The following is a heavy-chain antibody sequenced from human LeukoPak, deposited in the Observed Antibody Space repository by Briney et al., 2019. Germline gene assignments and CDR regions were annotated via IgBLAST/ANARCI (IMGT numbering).Heavy chain of an antibody. CDR2: ISAYNGNT. CDR1: GYTFTSYG. V-gene: IGHV1-18*01. Sequence: ASVKVSCKASGYTFTSYGISWVRQAPGQGLEWMGWISAYNGNTNYAQKLQGRVTMTTDTSTSTAYMELRSLRSDDTAVYYCARSSSVTIPGYYFDYWGQGTLATASS. D-gene: IGHD2-21*01. J-gene: IGHJ4*02. CDR3: ARSSSVTIPGYYFDY.